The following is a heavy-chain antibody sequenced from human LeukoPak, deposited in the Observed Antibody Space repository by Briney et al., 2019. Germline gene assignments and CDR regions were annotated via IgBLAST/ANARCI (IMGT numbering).Heavy chain of an antibody. V-gene: IGHV1-2*02. J-gene: IGHJ4*02. CDR1: GYTFTGYY. CDR2: IHPNSGVT. Sequence: ASVKVSCKASGYTFTGYYIHWVRQAPGQGLEWMGWIHPNSGVTKYAEKFQGRVTLTRDTSISTAYMELSRLRSDDTAVYYCARVGIVATTLGNFDYWGQGTLVTVSS. D-gene: IGHD5-12*01. CDR3: ARVGIVATTLGNFDY.